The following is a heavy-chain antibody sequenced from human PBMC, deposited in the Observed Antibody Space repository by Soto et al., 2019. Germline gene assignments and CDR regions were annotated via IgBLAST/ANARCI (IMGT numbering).Heavy chain of an antibody. V-gene: IGHV1-2*04. Sequence: AASVKVSCKASGYTFTGYYMHWVRQAPGQGLEWMGWINPNSGDTNYAQKFQGWVTMTRDTSISTAYMELRSLRSDDTAVYYCARDRARYCSSTSCYDYYYYYYMDVWGKGTTVTVSS. CDR3: ARDRARYCSSTSCYDYYYYYYMDV. CDR2: INPNSGDT. D-gene: IGHD2-2*01. CDR1: GYTFTGYY. J-gene: IGHJ6*03.